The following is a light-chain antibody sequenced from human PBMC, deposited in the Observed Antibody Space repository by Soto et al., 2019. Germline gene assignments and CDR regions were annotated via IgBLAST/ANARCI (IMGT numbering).Light chain of an antibody. CDR1: SSDVGSYNL. Sequence: QSALTQPASVSGSPGQSITISCTGTSSDVGSYNLVSWYQQHPGKAPKAMIYEGSKRPSGVSNRFSGSKSGNTASLTISGLQAEDDADDYCCSYAGSNTMVFGGGTTLTVL. CDR3: CSYAGSNTMV. V-gene: IGLV2-23*01. CDR2: EGS. J-gene: IGLJ2*01.